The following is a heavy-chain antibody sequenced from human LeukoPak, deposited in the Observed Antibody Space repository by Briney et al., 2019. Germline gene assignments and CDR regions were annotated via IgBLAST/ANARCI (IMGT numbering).Heavy chain of an antibody. D-gene: IGHD6-19*01. CDR3: APYSSGWSYYYYGMDV. V-gene: IGHV3-21*01. CDR2: ISSSSSYI. J-gene: IGHJ6*02. CDR1: GFTFSSYS. Sequence: PGGSLRLSCAASGFTFSSYSMNWVRQAPGKGLEWVSSISSSSSYIYYADSVKGRFTISRDNAKNSLYLQMNSLRAEDTAVCYCAPYSSGWSYYYYGMDVWGQGTTVTVSS.